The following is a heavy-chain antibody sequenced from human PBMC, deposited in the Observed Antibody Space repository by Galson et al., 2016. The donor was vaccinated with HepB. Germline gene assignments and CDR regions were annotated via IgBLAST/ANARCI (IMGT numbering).Heavy chain of an antibody. CDR1: GFTFSSYW. CDR2: ITGSGYST. Sequence: SLRLSCAASGFTFSSYWMSWVRQAPGKGLEWASAITGSGYSTYYADSVKGRFTISRDNSKNTPSLQTNSLRAEDTAVYYCAKDRTPGLGGGFDVWGQGTTVTVSS. D-gene: IGHD3-16*01. V-gene: IGHV3-23*01. CDR3: AKDRTPGLGGGFDV. J-gene: IGHJ6*02.